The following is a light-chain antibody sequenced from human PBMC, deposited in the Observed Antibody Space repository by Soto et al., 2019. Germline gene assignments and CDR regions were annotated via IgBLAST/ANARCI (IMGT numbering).Light chain of an antibody. Sequence: QSVLTQPASVSGSPGQAVTISCTGPRSDIGDSNFISWYQHSPGKAPKLMIYQVSNRPSGVSNRFSGSKSGNTASLTISGLQAEDEADYFCSSYSSSGTFYVFGAGTKVTVL. J-gene: IGLJ1*01. CDR3: SSYSSSGTFYV. CDR1: RSDIGDSNF. V-gene: IGLV2-14*01. CDR2: QVS.